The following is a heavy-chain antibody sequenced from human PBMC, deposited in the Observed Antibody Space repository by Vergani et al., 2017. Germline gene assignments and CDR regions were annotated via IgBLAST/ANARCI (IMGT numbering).Heavy chain of an antibody. Sequence: EVQLLESGGDLVQPGGSLRLSCTASGFLFSTYAMSWVRQAPGKGLEWVSSISGAVGNTYYADSVKGRFTISRVNSRNTLDLHINSLRRNDAAVYYCAKPNNSGYRGGPPPGSFHHWGQGTLVTVSS. CDR3: AKPNNSGYRGGPPPGSFHH. V-gene: IGHV3-23*01. D-gene: IGHD3-22*01. J-gene: IGHJ1*01. CDR2: ISGAVGNT. CDR1: GFLFSTYA.